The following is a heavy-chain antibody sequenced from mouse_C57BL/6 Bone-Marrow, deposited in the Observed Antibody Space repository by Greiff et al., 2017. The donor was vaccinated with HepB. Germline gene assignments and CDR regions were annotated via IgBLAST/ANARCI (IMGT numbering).Heavy chain of an antibody. CDR3: ARSRDYDGRFAY. CDR1: GYTFTSYW. J-gene: IGHJ3*01. V-gene: IGHV1-59*01. Sequence: VQLQQPGAELVRPGTSVKLSCKASGYTFTSYWMHWVKQRPGQGLAWIGVIDPSDSYTNYNQKFKGKATLTVDTSSSTAYMQLSSLTSEDSAVYYCARSRDYDGRFAYWGQGTLVTVSA. D-gene: IGHD2-4*01. CDR2: IDPSDSYT.